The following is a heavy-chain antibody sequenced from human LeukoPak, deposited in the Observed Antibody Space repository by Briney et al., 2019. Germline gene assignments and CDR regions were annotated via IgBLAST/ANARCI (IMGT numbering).Heavy chain of an antibody. Sequence: ASVTVSFTASGYTFTIYGISWVRQAPGQGLERMGWISAYNGNTNYAQKLQGRVTMTADTSTSTAYMELRSLRSDDTAVYYCARLFGGAGDHQLDYWGQGTLVTGSS. CDR3: ARLFGGAGDHQLDY. CDR2: ISAYNGNT. J-gene: IGHJ4*02. D-gene: IGHD7-27*01. V-gene: IGHV1-18*01. CDR1: GYTFTIYG.